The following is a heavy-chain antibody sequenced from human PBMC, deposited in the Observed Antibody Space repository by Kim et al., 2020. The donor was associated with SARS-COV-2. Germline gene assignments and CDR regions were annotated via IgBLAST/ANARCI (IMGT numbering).Heavy chain of an antibody. CDR2: IIGDGRNT. J-gene: IGHJ4*02. CDR1: GFMFSDYW. V-gene: IGHV3-74*01. D-gene: IGHD6-19*01. CDR3: ARESKSGWSDADY. Sequence: GGSLRLSCAASGFMFSDYWMHWFRQAPGKGLVWVSRIIGDGRNTRYVDSVKGRFTISRDNAKNTLYLKMNSLGAEDTAVYYCARESKSGWSDADYWGQGTLLTVSS.